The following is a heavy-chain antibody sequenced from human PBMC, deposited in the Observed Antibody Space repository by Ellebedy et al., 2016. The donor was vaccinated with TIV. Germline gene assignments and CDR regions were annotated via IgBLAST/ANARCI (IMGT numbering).Heavy chain of an antibody. CDR1: GFTFSSYG. V-gene: IGHV3-33*01. CDR2: IWYDGSNK. Sequence: PGGSLRLSCAASGFTFSSYGMQWVRQAPGKGLEYVALIWYDGSNKNYADSVKGRFTISRDNSKNTLYLQMNSLRSEDMAVYYCAREQKRWLYDYWGQGILVTVSS. D-gene: IGHD5-24*01. CDR3: AREQKRWLYDY. J-gene: IGHJ4*02.